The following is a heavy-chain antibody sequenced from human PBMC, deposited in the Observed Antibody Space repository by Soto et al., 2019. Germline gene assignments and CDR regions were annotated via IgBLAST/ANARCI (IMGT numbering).Heavy chain of an antibody. J-gene: IGHJ4*02. V-gene: IGHV1-45*02. CDR2: IAPFSGDV. Sequence: QMQLVQSGAEVTKTGSSVTVSCQALGNTFSYRYLHWVRQAPGQALEWMGWIAPFSGDVHYAQKFQVRVTLTRARSINTAYMRMSSMRSEDTAIYFCASGGAGSGTFTWELPDHWGQGTLVTVSS. CDR1: GNTFSYRY. CDR3: ASGGAGSGTFTWELPDH. D-gene: IGHD1-26*01.